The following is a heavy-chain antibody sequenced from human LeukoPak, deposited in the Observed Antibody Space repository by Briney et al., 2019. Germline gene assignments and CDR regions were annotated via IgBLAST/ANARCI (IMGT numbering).Heavy chain of an antibody. CDR2: ISYDGSNK. CDR3: AREMVRGVPPWYFDL. V-gene: IGHV3-30-3*01. J-gene: IGHJ2*01. CDR1: GFSLSSYA. Sequence: PGGSLRLSCTASGFSLSSYAMHWVRQAPGKGLEWVAVISYDGSNKYYADSVKGRFTISRDNSKNTLYLQMNSLRAEDTAVYYCAREMVRGVPPWYFDLWGRGTLVTVSS. D-gene: IGHD3-10*01.